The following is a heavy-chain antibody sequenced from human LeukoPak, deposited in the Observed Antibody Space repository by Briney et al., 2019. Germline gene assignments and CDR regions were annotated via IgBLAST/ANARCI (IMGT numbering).Heavy chain of an antibody. CDR2: ISGSGGST. D-gene: IGHD5-24*01. Sequence: GGSLRLSCAASGFTFFDYGMTWVRQAPGKGLDWVSSISGSGGSTYYADSVKGRFTISRDNFKNTLYLQMNSLRAEDTAVYYCARDQEMATIKDAFDFWGQGTMVTVSS. CDR3: ARDQEMATIKDAFDF. CDR1: GFTFFDYG. V-gene: IGHV3-23*01. J-gene: IGHJ3*01.